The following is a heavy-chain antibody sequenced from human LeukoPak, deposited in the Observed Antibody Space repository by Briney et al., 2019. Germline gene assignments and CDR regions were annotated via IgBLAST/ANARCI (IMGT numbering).Heavy chain of an antibody. V-gene: IGHV3-74*01. J-gene: IGHJ4*02. CDR1: GYTFSRYW. CDR3: TTDTFGARDS. Sequence: GGSLRLSCAASGYTFSRYWMHWVRQGPGKGLVWVSRINEDGSSTSYAESVRGRFTISRGNAKHTLYLQMNSLRAEDAAVYYCTTDTFGARDSWGQGTLVTVSS. D-gene: IGHD3-10*01. CDR2: INEDGSST.